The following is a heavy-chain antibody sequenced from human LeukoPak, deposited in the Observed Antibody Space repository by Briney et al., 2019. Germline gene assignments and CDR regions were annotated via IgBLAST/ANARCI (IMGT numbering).Heavy chain of an antibody. CDR2: INSDGIST. J-gene: IGHJ4*02. CDR1: EFTFTNYW. D-gene: IGHD7-27*01. V-gene: IGHV3-74*01. Sequence: GGSLRLSCVASEFTFTNYWMHWVHQAPGKGLVWVSRINSDGISTNYADSVKGRFTISRDNAKNTLYLQMNSLRAEDTAVYYCARDRQAGDGEYFDYWAQGTLVTVSS. CDR3: ARDRQAGDGEYFDY.